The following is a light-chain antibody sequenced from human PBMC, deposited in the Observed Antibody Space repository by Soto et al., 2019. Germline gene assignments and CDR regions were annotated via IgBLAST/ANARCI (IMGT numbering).Light chain of an antibody. J-gene: IGLJ2*01. CDR1: SSDVGGYNY. CDR2: EVS. CDR3: SSYTSSSTLEVL. Sequence: QSVLTQPASVSGSPGQSITISCTGTSSDVGGYNYVSWYQQHPGKAPKLMIYEVSNRPSGVSNRFSGSKSGNTASLTISGLQAEDEADYYCSSYTSSSTLEVLFGGGTKVTVL. V-gene: IGLV2-14*01.